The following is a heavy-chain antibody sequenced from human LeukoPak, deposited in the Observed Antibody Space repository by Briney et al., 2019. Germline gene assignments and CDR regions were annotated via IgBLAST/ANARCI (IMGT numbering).Heavy chain of an antibody. Sequence: SVKVSCKASGGTFSSYAISWVRQAPGQGLEWMGRIIPILGIANYAQKFQGRVTITAGKSTSTAYMELSSLRSEDTAVYYCARSTPRGYSYGYEFDYWGQGTLVTVSS. D-gene: IGHD5-18*01. CDR3: ARSTPRGYSYGYEFDY. J-gene: IGHJ4*02. V-gene: IGHV1-69*04. CDR2: IIPILGIA. CDR1: GGTFSSYA.